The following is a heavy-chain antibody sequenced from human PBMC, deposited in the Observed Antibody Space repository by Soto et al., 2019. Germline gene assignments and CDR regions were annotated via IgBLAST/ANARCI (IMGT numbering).Heavy chain of an antibody. CDR2: IFHSGIS. V-gene: IGHV4-30-2*01. D-gene: IGHD6-6*01. CDR1: GGSITTVGYS. J-gene: IGHJ4*02. Sequence: PSETLSLTCAVSGGSITTVGYSWSWIRQPPGKGLEWIGYIFHSGISYSNPSLKGRVTMSVDGSKNRFSLRLSSVTAAATAVYYCARRISARTYCLDYWGQGTLVTVSS. CDR3: ARRISARTYCLDY.